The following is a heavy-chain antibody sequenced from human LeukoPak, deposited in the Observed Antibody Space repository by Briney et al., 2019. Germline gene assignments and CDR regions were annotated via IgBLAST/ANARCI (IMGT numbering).Heavy chain of an antibody. CDR1: GGSISSYY. V-gene: IGHV4-59*01. CDR2: IYYSGST. J-gene: IGHJ6*03. D-gene: IGHD4-11*01. Sequence: SETLSLTCTLTGGSISSYYWSWIRQPPGKGLEWIGYIYYSGSTNYNPSLNSRVTISVDTSKNQFSLKLSSVTAADTAVYYCARSGYSRYYHYMDVWGKGTTVTVSS. CDR3: ARSGYSRYYHYMDV.